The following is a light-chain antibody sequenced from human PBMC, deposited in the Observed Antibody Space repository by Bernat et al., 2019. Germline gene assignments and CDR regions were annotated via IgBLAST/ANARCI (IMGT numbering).Light chain of an antibody. Sequence: EIVLTQSPGTLSLSPGETATLSCRASQSVSSSYLAWYQQKPGQAPRLLIYGTSSRATGIPDRFSGSGSGTDFTLTISRLEPEDFAVYYCQHYGSSVWTFGQGTEVEIK. CDR2: GTS. CDR1: QSVSSSY. J-gene: IGKJ1*01. CDR3: QHYGSSVWT. V-gene: IGKV3-20*01.